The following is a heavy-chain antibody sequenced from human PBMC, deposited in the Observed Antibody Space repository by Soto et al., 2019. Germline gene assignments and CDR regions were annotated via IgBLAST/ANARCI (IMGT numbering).Heavy chain of an antibody. CDR2: MNPNSGNT. J-gene: IGHJ4*02. V-gene: IGHV1-8*01. Sequence: ASVKVSCKASGYTFTSYDINWVRQATGQGLEWMGWMNPNSGNTGYAQKFQGRVTMTRNTSISTAYMELSSLRSEDTAVYYCASEITMVRGVIIKAYDYWGQGTLVTVSS. CDR3: ASEITMVRGVIIKAYDY. D-gene: IGHD3-10*01. CDR1: GYTFTSYD.